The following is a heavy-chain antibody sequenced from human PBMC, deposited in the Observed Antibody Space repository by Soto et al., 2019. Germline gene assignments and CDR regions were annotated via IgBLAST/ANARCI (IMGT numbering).Heavy chain of an antibody. Sequence: SETLSLTCTVSGGSIGSSSDYWGWIRQPPGKGLEWIGSIYYSGSTYYNPSLKSRVTISVDTSKNQFSLKLSSVTAADTAVYYCARHCSGGSCYSRSSNWFDPWGQGTLVTVSS. V-gene: IGHV4-39*01. D-gene: IGHD2-15*01. J-gene: IGHJ5*02. CDR2: IYYSGST. CDR3: ARHCSGGSCYSRSSNWFDP. CDR1: GGSIGSSSDY.